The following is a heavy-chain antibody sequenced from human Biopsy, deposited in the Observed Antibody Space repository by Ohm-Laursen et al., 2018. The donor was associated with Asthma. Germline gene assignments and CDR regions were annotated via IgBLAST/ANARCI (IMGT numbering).Heavy chain of an antibody. CDR1: GGTFSNFA. CDR3: ARCQVGYSSGWSLLLKKIYYSGMDV. D-gene: IGHD6-19*01. CDR2: IMTVFGAT. V-gene: IGHV1-69*01. Sequence: SSVKVSCNAPGGTFSNFAISWVRQAPGQGLEWLGGIMTVFGATNYAQKFQGRVTITADESTSTAYMEVISLRSEDTAIYYCARCQVGYSSGWSLLLKKIYYSGMDVWGQGTAVTVSS. J-gene: IGHJ6*02.